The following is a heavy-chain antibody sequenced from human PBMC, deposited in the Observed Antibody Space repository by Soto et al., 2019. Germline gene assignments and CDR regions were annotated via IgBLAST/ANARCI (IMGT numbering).Heavy chain of an antibody. J-gene: IGHJ4*02. CDR1: GFTFDDYA. CDR3: AKSPSYYGDFDY. CDR2: ISRNSGSI. V-gene: IGHV3-9*01. Sequence: EVQLVESGGGLVQPGRSLRLSCAASGFTFDDYAMHWVRQAPGKGLEWVSGISRNSGSIGYADSVKGRFTISRDNAKNSLYLQMNSLRAEDTALYYCAKSPSYYGDFDYWGQGTLVTVSS. D-gene: IGHD4-17*01.